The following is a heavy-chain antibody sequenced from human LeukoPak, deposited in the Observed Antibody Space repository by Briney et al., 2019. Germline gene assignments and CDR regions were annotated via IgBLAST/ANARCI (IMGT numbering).Heavy chain of an antibody. CDR3: ARTTEGYAGGPGYSYYYYMDV. J-gene: IGHJ6*03. V-gene: IGHV4-61*02. Sequence: SETLSLTCTVSGGSISSGSYYWSWIRQPAEKGLEWIGRIYSSGNTNYNPSLKSRVTISVDTSKNQFSLKLRSVTAADTAVYYCARTTEGYAGGPGYSYYYYMDVWGKGTTVTISS. D-gene: IGHD5-12*01. CDR1: GGSISSGSYY. CDR2: IYSSGNT.